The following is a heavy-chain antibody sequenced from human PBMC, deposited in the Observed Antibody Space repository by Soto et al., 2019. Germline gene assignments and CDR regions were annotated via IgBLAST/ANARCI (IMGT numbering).Heavy chain of an antibody. CDR2: IYYSGST. CDR3: ARDGSGYSYFDY. Sequence: SETLSLTCTVSGASMNNYYWSWIRQPPGKGLEWIGYIYYSGSTNYNPSLKSRVTISVDTSKNQFSLKLSSVTAADTAVYYCARDGSGYSYFDYWGQGTLVTVSS. CDR1: GASMNNYY. J-gene: IGHJ4*02. D-gene: IGHD3-22*01. V-gene: IGHV4-59*01.